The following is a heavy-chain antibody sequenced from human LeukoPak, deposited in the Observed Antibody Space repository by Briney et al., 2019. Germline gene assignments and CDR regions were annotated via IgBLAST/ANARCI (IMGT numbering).Heavy chain of an antibody. CDR1: GFTFSDYG. V-gene: IGHV3-33*01. D-gene: IGHD3-22*01. CDR2: IWYDGSNK. Sequence: PWGSLRLSCAASGFTFSDYGMHWVRQAPGKGLKWVAVIWYDGSNKYYSDSVKGRFTISRDNSRNTLYLQMNSLRAEDTAVYYCVRELPPVVQYYFDYWGPGTLVTVSS. CDR3: VRELPPVVQYYFDY. J-gene: IGHJ4*02.